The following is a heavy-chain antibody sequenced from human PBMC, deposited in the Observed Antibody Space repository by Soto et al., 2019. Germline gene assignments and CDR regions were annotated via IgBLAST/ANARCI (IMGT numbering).Heavy chain of an antibody. CDR3: ASLYGSGNYYNVQTQTPTFDY. V-gene: IGHV1-2*02. D-gene: IGHD3-10*01. CDR1: GYTFTCYY. Sequence: GTSVKCSCTASGYTFTCYYMHWVRQAPGQGLEWMGWINPNSGGTNYAQKFQGRATMTRDTSISTAYMELSRLRSADTAVYYCASLYGSGNYYNVQTQTPTFDYWAPGTMVTVSS. J-gene: IGHJ4*02. CDR2: INPNSGGT.